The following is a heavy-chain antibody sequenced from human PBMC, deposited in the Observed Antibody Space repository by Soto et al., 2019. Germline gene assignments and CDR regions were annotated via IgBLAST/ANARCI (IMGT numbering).Heavy chain of an antibody. CDR3: ARDYRSSWDY. J-gene: IGHJ4*02. CDR2: INAGNGEA. Sequence: GTSVKLSCKACGDSFTAYAIHWVRQAPGHRLEWLGWINAGNGEARYPQEFQDRVTITRDTSASTTYMELSSLRSEDSSVYYCARDYRSSWDYWGQGTQVTVSS. V-gene: IGHV1-3*01. CDR1: GDSFTAYA. D-gene: IGHD6-13*01.